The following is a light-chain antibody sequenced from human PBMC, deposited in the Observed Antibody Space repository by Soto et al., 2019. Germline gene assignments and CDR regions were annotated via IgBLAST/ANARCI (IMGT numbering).Light chain of an antibody. Sequence: EIVMTQSPGTLSVSPGETATLSCRASQSVSSNLAWYQQKPGQAPRLLIYGASTRATGIPARFSGSGSGTEFTLTISSLQSEDFAVYYCQQYNNWPPRTFGQGTKVDIK. CDR1: QSVSSN. CDR3: QQYNNWPPRT. V-gene: IGKV3-15*01. J-gene: IGKJ1*01. CDR2: GAS.